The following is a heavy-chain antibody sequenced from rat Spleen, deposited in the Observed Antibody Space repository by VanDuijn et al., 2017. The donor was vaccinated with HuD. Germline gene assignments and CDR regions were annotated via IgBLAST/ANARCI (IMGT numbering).Heavy chain of an antibody. CDR2: ISNDGGTT. Sequence: EVQLVESGGGLVQPGRSLKLSCVASGFTFSRYWMYWVRQAPGKGLEWVSSISNDGGTTYYPDSVKGRFTISRDNAENTVYLQMNSLRSADTATYYCAKEEFGVTFGNWGQGVMVTVSS. V-gene: IGHV5-58*01. CDR1: GFTFSRYW. CDR3: AKEEFGVTFGN. J-gene: IGHJ2*01. D-gene: IGHD4-3*01.